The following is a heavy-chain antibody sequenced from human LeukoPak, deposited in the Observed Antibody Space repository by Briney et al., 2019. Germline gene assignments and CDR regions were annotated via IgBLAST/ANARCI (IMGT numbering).Heavy chain of an antibody. CDR1: GYTFTGYY. Sequence: ASVKVSCKASGYTFTGYYMHWVRQAPGQGLEWMGWINPNSGGTNYAQKFQGRVTMTRDTSISTAYMELSRLRAEDTALYYCARDAGELTRGKYYYYYMDVWGKGTTVTVSS. V-gene: IGHV1-2*02. CDR2: INPNSGGT. CDR3: ARDAGELTRGKYYYYYMDV. J-gene: IGHJ6*03. D-gene: IGHD1-7*01.